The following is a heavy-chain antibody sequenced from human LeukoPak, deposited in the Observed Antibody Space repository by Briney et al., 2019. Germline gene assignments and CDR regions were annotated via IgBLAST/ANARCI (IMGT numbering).Heavy chain of an antibody. Sequence: GGSLRLSCAASGFTFSNYDMHWVRQVPGKGLEWVAFIRYDGTNKYYADSVKGRFTISRDNSKNTLYLQMNSLRPDDTAVYYCAKSPGVWLPFVPDVRGKGTTVTVSS. CDR1: GFTFSNYD. CDR3: AKSPGVWLPFVPDV. V-gene: IGHV3-30*02. J-gene: IGHJ6*04. D-gene: IGHD6-19*01. CDR2: IRYDGTNK.